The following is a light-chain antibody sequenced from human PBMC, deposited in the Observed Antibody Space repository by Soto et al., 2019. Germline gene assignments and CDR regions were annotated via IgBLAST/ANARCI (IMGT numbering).Light chain of an antibody. CDR1: SSDVGAYNY. J-gene: IGLJ3*02. Sequence: QSALTQPPSASGSPGQSVTISCTGTSSDVGAYNYVSWYQQYPGKAPKLMIYEVTKRPSGVPDRFSGYKSGNTASLTVSGLQAEDEAEYYCTAYVGNDIWVFGGGTKVTVL. CDR3: TAYVGNDIWV. V-gene: IGLV2-8*01. CDR2: EVT.